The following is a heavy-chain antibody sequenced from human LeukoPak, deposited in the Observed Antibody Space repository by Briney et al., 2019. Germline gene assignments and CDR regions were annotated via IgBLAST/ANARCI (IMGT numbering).Heavy chain of an antibody. CDR3: ARRAGAYSHPYDY. D-gene: IGHD4/OR15-4a*01. J-gene: IGHJ4*02. Sequence: SGGSLRLSCAASGFTFSDYGMHWVRQAPGKGLEWVSFIYSSVTHYSDSVKGRFTISRDNSRNTLFLQMNSLRAEDTAVYYCARRAGAYSHPYDYWGQGTLVTVSS. V-gene: IGHV3-NL1*01. CDR2: IYSSVT. CDR1: GFTFSDYG.